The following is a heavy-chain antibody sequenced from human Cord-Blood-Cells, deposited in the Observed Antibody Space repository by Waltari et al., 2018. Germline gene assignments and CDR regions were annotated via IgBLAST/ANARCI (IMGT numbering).Heavy chain of an antibody. CDR3: AGGLAARPRFDY. CDR1: GVTFSSYA. D-gene: IGHD6-6*01. CDR2: IIPIFGTA. Sequence: QVQLVQSGAEVKKPGSSVKVSCKASGVTFSSYAISRVPQAPGQGLEWMGGIIPIFGTANYAQKFQGRVTITADESTSTAYMELSSLRSEDTAVYYCAGGLAARPRFDYWGQGTLVTVSS. J-gene: IGHJ4*02. V-gene: IGHV1-69*01.